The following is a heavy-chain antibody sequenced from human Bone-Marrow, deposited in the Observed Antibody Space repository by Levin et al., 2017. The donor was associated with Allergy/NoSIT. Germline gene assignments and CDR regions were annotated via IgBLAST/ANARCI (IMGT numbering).Heavy chain of an antibody. Sequence: ESGPTLVKPTQTLTLTCTFSGFSLSTSGMCVTWIRQPPGKALEWLARIDWDDDKYYSASLKTRLSVSKDTSKNQVVLTMTNMDPVDTATYYCARMIYSSSRYGYAFDVWGLGTMVIVSS. CDR3: ARMIYSSSRYGYAFDV. CDR1: GFSLSTSGMC. CDR2: IDWDDDK. D-gene: IGHD6-13*01. V-gene: IGHV2-70*11. J-gene: IGHJ3*01.